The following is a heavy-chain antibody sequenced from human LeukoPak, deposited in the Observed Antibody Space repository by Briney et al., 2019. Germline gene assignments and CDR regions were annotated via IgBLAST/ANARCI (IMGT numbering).Heavy chain of an antibody. D-gene: IGHD6-13*01. J-gene: IGHJ4*02. Sequence: SETLSLTCTVSGGSISSYYWSWIRHPPGKGLEWIGYISYSGSTNYNPSLKSRVTISVDTSKNQLSLKLSSVTAADTAVYYCARHWETSSWYVDYWGQGTRVTVSS. CDR3: ARHWETSSWYVDY. CDR2: ISYSGST. CDR1: GGSISSYY. V-gene: IGHV4-59*08.